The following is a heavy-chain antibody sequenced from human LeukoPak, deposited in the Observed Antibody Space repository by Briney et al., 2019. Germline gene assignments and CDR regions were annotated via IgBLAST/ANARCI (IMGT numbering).Heavy chain of an antibody. CDR2: ISFDGSNK. CDR3: ARGCDGSGSYYSMSLYYYYYGMDV. D-gene: IGHD3-10*01. CDR1: GFTFSSYG. J-gene: IGHJ6*02. Sequence: GGSLRLSCAASGFTFSSYGMHWVRRAPGKGLEWVAVISFDGSNKYYADSVKGRFTISRDNSKNTLYLQMNSLIAEDTAVYYCARGCDGSGSYYSMSLYYYYYGMDVWGQGTTVTVSS. V-gene: IGHV3-30*03.